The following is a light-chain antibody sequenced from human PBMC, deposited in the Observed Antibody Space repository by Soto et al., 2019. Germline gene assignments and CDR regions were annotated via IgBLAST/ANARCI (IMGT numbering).Light chain of an antibody. J-gene: IGKJ1*01. CDR3: QQYGSSGT. CDR2: GAS. Sequence: EIVLTQSPGTLSLSPGERATLSCRASQSVSSYLAWYQQKPGQAPRLLICGASNRATGIPDRFSGSGSGTDFTLTISRLEPEDFAVYYCQQYGSSGTFGQGTKVDIK. V-gene: IGKV3-20*01. CDR1: QSVSSY.